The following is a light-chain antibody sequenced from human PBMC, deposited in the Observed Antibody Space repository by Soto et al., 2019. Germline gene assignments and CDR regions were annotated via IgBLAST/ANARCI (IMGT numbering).Light chain of an antibody. V-gene: IGKV3-20*01. CDR1: QSVTRSY. J-gene: IGKJ1*01. CDR2: GAS. Sequence: EIVLTQSPGTLSLSPGERGTLSCRASQSVTRSYLAWYQQKPGQAPRLLIYGASSRATGIPDRFSGSGSGTDFTLTISRLEPEDLAVYYCQQYGSSPRTFGQGTKVEIK. CDR3: QQYGSSPRT.